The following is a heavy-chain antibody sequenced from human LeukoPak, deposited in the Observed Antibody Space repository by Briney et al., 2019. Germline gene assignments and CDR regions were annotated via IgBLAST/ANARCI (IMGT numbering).Heavy chain of an antibody. D-gene: IGHD2-21*01. V-gene: IGHV4-4*09. CDR1: GGSISSYY. J-gene: IGHJ4*02. CDR2: IYTSGST. Sequence: PSETLSLTCTVSGGSISSYYWSWIRQPPGKGLEWIGYIYTSGSTNYNPSLKSRVTISVDTSKNQFSLKLSSVTAADTAVYYCARGQIVDTFDYWGQGTLVTVSS. CDR3: ARGQIVDTFDY.